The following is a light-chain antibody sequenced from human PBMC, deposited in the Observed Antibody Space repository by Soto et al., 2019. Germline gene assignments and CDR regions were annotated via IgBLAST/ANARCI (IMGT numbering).Light chain of an antibody. CDR2: DVF. J-gene: IGKJ2*01. CDR1: QRITYW. V-gene: IGKV1-5*01. Sequence: GDRVTITCRASQRITYWLAWYQQTPGRAPKLLIYDVFNLQSGVPSRFSGSGSGTEFTLTLSSLQPDDSATYYCQQYHSFSFTFGQGTKLEIK. CDR3: QQYHSFSFT.